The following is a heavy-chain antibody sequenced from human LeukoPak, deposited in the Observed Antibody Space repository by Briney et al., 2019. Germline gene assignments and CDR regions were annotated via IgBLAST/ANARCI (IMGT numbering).Heavy chain of an antibody. CDR1: GYSFTSYW. D-gene: IGHD3-22*01. CDR3: ARALVSHYYDSSGYYFDY. CDR2: IYPGDSDT. V-gene: IGHV5-51*01. J-gene: IGHJ4*02. Sequence: GESLKISCKGSGYSFTSYWIGWVRQMPGKGLEWMGIIYPGDSDTRYSPSFQGQVTISADKSISTAYLQWSSLKASDTAVYYCARALVSHYYDSSGYYFDYWGQGTLVTVSS.